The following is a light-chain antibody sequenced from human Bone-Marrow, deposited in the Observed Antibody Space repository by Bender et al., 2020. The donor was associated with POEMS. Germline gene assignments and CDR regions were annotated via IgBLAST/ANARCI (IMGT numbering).Light chain of an antibody. CDR3: CTYASDQGV. CDR2: RNN. Sequence: QSVLTQPPSASGTPGQRVTISCSGSSSNIGSHYVYWYQQLPGAAPTLLIYRNNLRPSGVPDRFSGSRSGNTASLTISGLQAEDEADYYCCTYASDQGVFGGGTKVTVL. CDR1: SSNIGSHY. V-gene: IGLV1-47*01. J-gene: IGLJ3*02.